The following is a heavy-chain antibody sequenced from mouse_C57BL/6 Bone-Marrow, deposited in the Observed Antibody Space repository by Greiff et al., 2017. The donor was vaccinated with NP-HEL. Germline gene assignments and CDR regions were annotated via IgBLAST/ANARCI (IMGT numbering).Heavy chain of an antibody. V-gene: IGHV1-81*01. J-gene: IGHJ2*01. CDR1: GYTFTSYG. CDR3: ARRGTPVVNFDY. CDR2: IYPRSGNT. Sequence: VQLQESGAELARPGASVKLSCKASGYTFTSYGISWVKQRTGQGLEWIGEIYPRSGNTYYNEKFKGKATLTADKSSSKAYMELRSLTSEDSAVYFCARRGTPVVNFDYWGQGTTLTVSS. D-gene: IGHD1-1*01.